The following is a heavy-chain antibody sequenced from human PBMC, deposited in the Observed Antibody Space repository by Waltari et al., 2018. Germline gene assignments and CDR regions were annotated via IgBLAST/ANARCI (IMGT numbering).Heavy chain of an antibody. D-gene: IGHD6-13*01. CDR3: TRGGDDSSWYWRN. CDR2: INQDGSEK. J-gene: IGHJ4*02. V-gene: IGHV3-7*01. CDR1: GSAFSNNW. Sequence: EVQLVEPGGGLVQPGGSLRLSGAASGSAFSNNWTAWVRQAPGKGLEWVANINQDGSEKYSVESVKGRFTISRDNAKNSLYLQLNSLRADDTAVYYCTRGGDDSSWYWRNWGQGTLVTVSS.